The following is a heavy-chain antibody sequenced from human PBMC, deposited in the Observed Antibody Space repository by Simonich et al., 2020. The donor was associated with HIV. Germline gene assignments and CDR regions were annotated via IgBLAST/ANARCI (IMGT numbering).Heavy chain of an antibody. Sequence: QVQLVQSGDEVKQLGASVQVSCKASGYNFTGYYMHWVRQAPGQGLEWIGWINPNSGGTNYAQKFQGRVTITRNTSISTAYMELSSLRSEDTAVYYCAASSSGYFQHWGQCTLVTVSS. V-gene: IGHV1-2*02. CDR1: GYNFTGYY. CDR3: AASSSGYFQH. CDR2: INPNSGGT. J-gene: IGHJ1*01. D-gene: IGHD6-13*01.